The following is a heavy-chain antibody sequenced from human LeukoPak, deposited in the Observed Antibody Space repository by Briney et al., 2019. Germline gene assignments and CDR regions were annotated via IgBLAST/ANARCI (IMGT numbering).Heavy chain of an antibody. CDR1: GGSISSGDYY. J-gene: IGHJ4*02. CDR3: AREGSLFGSGNIYVDY. CDR2: IYYSGST. Sequence: PSETLSLTCTVSGGSISSGDYYWSWIRQPPGKGLEWIGYIYYSGSTYYNPSLKSRVTISVDTSKNQFSLKLSSVTAADTAVYYCAREGSLFGSGNIYVDYWGQGTLVTVSS. V-gene: IGHV4-30-4*01. D-gene: IGHD3-10*01.